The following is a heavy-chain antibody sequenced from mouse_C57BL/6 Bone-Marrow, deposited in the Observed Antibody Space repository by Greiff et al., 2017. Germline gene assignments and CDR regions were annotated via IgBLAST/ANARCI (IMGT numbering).Heavy chain of an antibody. CDR2: IDPNSGGT. CDR3: ARGGVPPVVAHFDY. J-gene: IGHJ2*01. Sequence: QVQLQQPGAELVKPGASVKLSCKASGYTFTSYWMHWVKQRPGRGLEWIGRIDPNSGGTKYNEKFKSKATLTVDKPSSTAYMQRSSLTSEDSAVYYCARGGVPPVVAHFDYWGQGTTLTVSS. D-gene: IGHD1-1*01. V-gene: IGHV1-72*01. CDR1: GYTFTSYW.